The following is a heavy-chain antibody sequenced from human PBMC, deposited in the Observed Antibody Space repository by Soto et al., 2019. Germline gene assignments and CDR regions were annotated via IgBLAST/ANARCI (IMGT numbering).Heavy chain of an antibody. D-gene: IGHD3-22*01. CDR2: LSHDGTDE. Sequence: PGGSLRLSCAASGFTFRSHGMHWLRQAPGKGLEWVAVLSHDGTDEYYADSVKGRFTISRDNSKNTLFLQMNSLRAEDTALYYCAKSASGYYFNWFDPWGQGTLVTVSS. CDR1: GFTFRSHG. V-gene: IGHV3-30*18. J-gene: IGHJ5*02. CDR3: AKSASGYYFNWFDP.